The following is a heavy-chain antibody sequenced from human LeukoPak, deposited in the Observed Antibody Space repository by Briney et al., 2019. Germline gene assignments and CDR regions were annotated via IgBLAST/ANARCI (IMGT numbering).Heavy chain of an antibody. CDR2: INQGGSEE. D-gene: IGHD6-19*01. CDR3: ARGRYSSGLYGYFDY. CDR1: GFTFSSYW. J-gene: IGHJ4*02. Sequence: QPGGSLLLSCAASGFTFSSYWMSWVRQAPGKGLEWVANINQGGSEEYYVDSVKGRFTISRDNAKNSLYLQMNSLRAEDTAVYYCARGRYSSGLYGYFDYWGQRTLVTVSS. V-gene: IGHV3-7*04.